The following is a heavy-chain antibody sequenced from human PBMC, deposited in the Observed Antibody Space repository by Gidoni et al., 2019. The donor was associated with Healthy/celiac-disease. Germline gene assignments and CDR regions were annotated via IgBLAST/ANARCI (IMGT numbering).Heavy chain of an antibody. CDR2: ISYDGSNK. CDR1: GFTFSSHG. V-gene: IGHV3-30*18. J-gene: IGHJ4*02. Sequence: QVQLVESGGGVVQPGRSLTLSCAASGFTFSSHGMHWVRQAPGKGLEWVEVISYDGSNKYYADSVKGRFTSSRDNSKNTLYLQMNSLRAEDTAVYYCAKEEAYYFDYWGQGTLVTVSS. CDR3: AKEEAYYFDY.